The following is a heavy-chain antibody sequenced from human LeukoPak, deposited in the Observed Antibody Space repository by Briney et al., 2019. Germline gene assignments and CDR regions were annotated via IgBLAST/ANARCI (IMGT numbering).Heavy chain of an antibody. J-gene: IGHJ4*02. D-gene: IGHD3-10*01. Sequence: PGGSLRLSCAASGFNFNTYSMNWVRQAPGKGLEWVSYISSSSSTIYYADSVKGRFTISRDNARNSLYLQMNSLRAEDTAVYYCAKARGSGSYSYYFDYWGQGTLVTVSS. CDR2: ISSSSSTI. CDR3: AKARGSGSYSYYFDY. V-gene: IGHV3-48*01. CDR1: GFNFNTYS.